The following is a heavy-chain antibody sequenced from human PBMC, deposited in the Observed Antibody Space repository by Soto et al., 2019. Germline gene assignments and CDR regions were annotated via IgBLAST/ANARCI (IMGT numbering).Heavy chain of an antibody. V-gene: IGHV3-33*01. Sequence: GGSLRLSCAASGFTFSSYGMHWVRQAPGKGLEWVAVIWYDGSNKYYADSVKGRFTISRDNSKNTLYLQMNSLRAEDTAVYYCARAVMTTQGIDYWGQGTLVTVSS. D-gene: IGHD4-17*01. CDR3: ARAVMTTQGIDY. CDR2: IWYDGSNK. J-gene: IGHJ4*02. CDR1: GFTFSSYG.